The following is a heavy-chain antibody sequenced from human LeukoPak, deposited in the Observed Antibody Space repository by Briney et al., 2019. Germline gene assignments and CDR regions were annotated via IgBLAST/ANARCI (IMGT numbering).Heavy chain of an antibody. V-gene: IGHV3-23*01. CDR3: ATYRYGGSYPYYFDY. J-gene: IGHJ4*02. Sequence: PGGSLRLSCAASGFTFSSYAMSWVRQAPGKGLEWVSAISGSGGSTYYADSVKGRFTISRDNSKNTLYLQMNSLRAEDTAVYYCATYRYGGSYPYYFDYWGQETLVTVSS. CDR1: GFTFSSYA. CDR2: ISGSGGST. D-gene: IGHD1-26*01.